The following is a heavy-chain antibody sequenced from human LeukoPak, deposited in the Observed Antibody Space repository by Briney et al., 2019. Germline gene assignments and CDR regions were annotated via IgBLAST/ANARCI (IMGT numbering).Heavy chain of an antibody. Sequence: GGSLRLSCAASDFSFITYAMSWVRQAPGKGLEWVSTISGGGDATYYADSVKGRFTISRDNSKNTLYLQMNSLRAEDTAVYYCAKDEGYCSGGSCYLGAFDIWGQGTMVTVSS. J-gene: IGHJ3*02. D-gene: IGHD2-15*01. CDR3: AKDEGYCSGGSCYLGAFDI. CDR2: ISGGGDAT. CDR1: DFSFITYA. V-gene: IGHV3-23*01.